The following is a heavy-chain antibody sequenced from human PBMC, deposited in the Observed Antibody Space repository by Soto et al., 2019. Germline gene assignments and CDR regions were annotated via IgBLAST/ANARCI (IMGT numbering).Heavy chain of an antibody. CDR3: AADRVTYSYAFDI. CDR1: GFTFTSSA. Sequence: SVKVSFKASGFTFTSSAVQWVRQARGQRLEWIGWIVVGIGNTNYAQKFQERVTITREMSTTTAYMELSSLRSEDTAVYYFAADRVTYSYAFDIWGQGTMITVSS. J-gene: IGHJ3*02. D-gene: IGHD2-15*01. CDR2: IVVGIGNT. V-gene: IGHV1-58*01.